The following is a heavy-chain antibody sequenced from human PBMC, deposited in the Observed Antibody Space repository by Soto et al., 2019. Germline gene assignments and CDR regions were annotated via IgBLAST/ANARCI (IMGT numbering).Heavy chain of an antibody. D-gene: IGHD1-20*01. Sequence: GGSLRLSCAASGFTFSSYAMSWVRQAPGKGLEWVSLISANDVGTYYAESVKTRFTISTDQSRNTVYLQMDSLRADDTAIYYCAKAKNDYNWDNRPPFDYWGQGTLVTVSS. CDR2: ISANDVGT. CDR3: AKAKNDYNWDNRPPFDY. V-gene: IGHV3-23*01. J-gene: IGHJ4*02. CDR1: GFTFSSYA.